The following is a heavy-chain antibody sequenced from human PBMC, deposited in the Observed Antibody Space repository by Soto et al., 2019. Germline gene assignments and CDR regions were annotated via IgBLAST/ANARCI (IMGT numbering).Heavy chain of an antibody. D-gene: IGHD6-19*01. CDR1: GYTFTSYY. V-gene: IGHV1-46*01. J-gene: IGHJ4*02. CDR3: AGDGPNSYSSGWYYFDY. CDR2: INPSGGST. Sequence: QVQLVQSGAEVKKPGASVKVSCKASGYTFTSYYMHWVRQAPGQGLEWMGIINPSGGSTSYAQKFQGQGTMTQGTAQSTIFLEPGRLGSEGTAGYFFAGDGPNSYSSGWYYFDYWGQGTLVTVSS.